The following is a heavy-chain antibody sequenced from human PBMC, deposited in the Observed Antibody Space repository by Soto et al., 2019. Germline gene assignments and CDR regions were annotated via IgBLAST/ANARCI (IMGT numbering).Heavy chain of an antibody. J-gene: IGHJ6*02. V-gene: IGHV3-33*01. D-gene: IGHD5-18*01. CDR3: ARANGYSYGPELYYYGMDV. Sequence: GGSLRLSCAASGFTFSSYGMHWVRQAPGKGLEWVAVIWYDGSNKYYADSVKGRFTISRDNSKNTLYLQMNSLRAEDTAVYYCARANGYSYGPELYYYGMDVWGQGTTVTVSS. CDR1: GFTFSSYG. CDR2: IWYDGSNK.